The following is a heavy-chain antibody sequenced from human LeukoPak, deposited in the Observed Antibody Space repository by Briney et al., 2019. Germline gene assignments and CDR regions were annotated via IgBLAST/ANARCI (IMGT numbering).Heavy chain of an antibody. D-gene: IGHD6-13*01. CDR1: GFTVSSNY. CDR2: IKQDGSEK. CDR3: ASQSIAAAGSPFDY. V-gene: IGHV3-7*03. J-gene: IGHJ4*02. Sequence: PGGSLRLSCAASGFTVSSNYMSWVRQVPGKGLEWVANIKQDGSEKNYVDSVKGRFTISRDNAKNSLYLQMNSLRSEDTAVYYCASQSIAAAGSPFDYWGQGTLVTVSS.